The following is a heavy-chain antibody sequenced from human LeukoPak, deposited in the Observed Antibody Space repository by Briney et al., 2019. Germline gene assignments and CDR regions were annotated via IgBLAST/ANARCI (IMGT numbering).Heavy chain of an antibody. V-gene: IGHV4-38-2*02. CDR2: IYHSGST. J-gene: IGHJ4*02. Sequence: SETQSLTRTVSGYSISSGYYWGWIRQPPGKGLEWIGSIYHSGSTYYNPSLKSRVTIPVDTSKNQFSLKLSSVTAADTAVYYCARTPMINFDYWGQGTLVTVSS. CDR3: ARTPMINFDY. CDR1: GYSISSGYY. D-gene: IGHD3-16*01.